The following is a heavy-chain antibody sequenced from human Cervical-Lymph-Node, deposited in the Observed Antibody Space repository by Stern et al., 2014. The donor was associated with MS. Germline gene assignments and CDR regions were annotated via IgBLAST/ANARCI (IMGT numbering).Heavy chain of an antibody. CDR3: ARDQGGIAAD. V-gene: IGHV1-69*01. J-gene: IGHJ4*02. Sequence: VQLVESGAEVKKPGSSVKVSCKASGDSFSTFTISWVRQAPGQVLEWMGGIDPMFRTPNYAQKFQGRVTITADESTSTAYMELSGLRSEDTATYFCARDQGGIAADWGQGTRVTVSS. CDR1: GDSFSTFT. CDR2: IDPMFRTP. D-gene: IGHD6-13*01.